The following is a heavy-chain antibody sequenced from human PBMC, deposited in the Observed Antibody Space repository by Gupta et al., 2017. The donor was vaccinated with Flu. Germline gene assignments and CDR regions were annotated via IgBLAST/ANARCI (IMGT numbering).Heavy chain of an antibody. CDR3: ARSITTRGSDY. Sequence: EVQLVESGGGLVKPGGSLRLSCAASGFTFSSYSLNWVRQAPGKGREWVSSISSSGSYIYYADSVKGRFTISRDNAKSSLYLQMNSLRAEDTAVYYCARSITTRGSDYWGQGTLVTVSS. CDR2: ISSSGSYI. J-gene: IGHJ4*02. V-gene: IGHV3-21*01. D-gene: IGHD3-3*01. CDR1: GFTFSSYS.